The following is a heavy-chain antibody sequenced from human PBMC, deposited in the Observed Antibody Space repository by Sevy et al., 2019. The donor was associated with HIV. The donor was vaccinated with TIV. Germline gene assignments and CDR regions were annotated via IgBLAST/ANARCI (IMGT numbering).Heavy chain of an antibody. D-gene: IGHD3-22*01. V-gene: IGHV4-61*01. CDR1: GGSVSSGSYY. CDR2: IYYSGST. J-gene: IGHJ4*02. CDR3: ARSTRYYYDSSGDY. Sequence: SETLSLTCTVSGGSVSSGSYYWSWIRQPPGKGLEWIGYIYYSGSTNYNPSLKSRVTISVDTSKNQFSLKLSSVTAADTAMYYCARSTRYYYDSSGDYWGQGTLVTVSS.